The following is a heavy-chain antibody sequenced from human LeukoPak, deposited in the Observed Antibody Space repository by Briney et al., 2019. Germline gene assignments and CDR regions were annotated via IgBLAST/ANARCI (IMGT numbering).Heavy chain of an antibody. D-gene: IGHD1-1*01. CDR1: GGSISSGYY. CDR3: ASQQQLVLLDWFDP. CDR2: IYHSGST. J-gene: IGHJ5*02. V-gene: IGHV4-38-2*02. Sequence: SETLSLTCTVSGGSISSGYYWGWIRQPPGKGLEWIGSIYHSGSTDYNPSLKSRVTISVDTSKNQFSLKLRSVTAADTAVYFCASQQQLVLLDWFDPWGQGTLVTVSS.